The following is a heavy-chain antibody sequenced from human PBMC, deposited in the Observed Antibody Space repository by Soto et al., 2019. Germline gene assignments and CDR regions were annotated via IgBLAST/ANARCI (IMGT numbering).Heavy chain of an antibody. D-gene: IGHD2-21*01. Sequence: HPGGSLRLSCAASAFTFSGYWMHWVRQAPGRGLVWVSRLNSDGSTTNYADSVKGRFTISRDNAKNTLYLEMNSLGADDTAVYYCARGIKNYYGMDVWGQATTVTVSS. CDR3: ARGIKNYYGMDV. CDR2: LNSDGSTT. CDR1: AFTFSGYW. V-gene: IGHV3-74*01. J-gene: IGHJ6*02.